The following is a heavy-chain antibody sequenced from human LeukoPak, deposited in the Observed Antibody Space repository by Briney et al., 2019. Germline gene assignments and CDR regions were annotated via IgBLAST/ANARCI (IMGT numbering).Heavy chain of an antibody. Sequence: PGGSLRLSCAASEFTYGMNWVRQAPGKGLECVSAISSSGSNTYYADSVKGRFTISRDNSKNTLYLQMNSLRAEDTAVYYCAKKKLLDFWSGTKEYYFDYWGQGTLVTVSS. J-gene: IGHJ4*02. V-gene: IGHV3-23*01. CDR1: EFTYG. CDR2: ISSSGSNT. D-gene: IGHD3-3*01. CDR3: AKKKLLDFWSGTKEYYFDY.